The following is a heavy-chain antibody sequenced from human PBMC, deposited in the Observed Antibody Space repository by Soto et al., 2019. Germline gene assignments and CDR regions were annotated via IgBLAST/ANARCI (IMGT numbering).Heavy chain of an antibody. CDR1: GYNFAGYW. Sequence: GESLKISCKGSGYNFAGYWIAWVRQMPGKGLELMGIIYPSDSDTRYRPSFQGQVTISADKSISSAYLQWSSLGASDTAMYYCARGGVSTRTFDYWGQGTPVTVSS. V-gene: IGHV5-51*01. CDR3: ARGGVSTRTFDY. CDR2: IYPSDSDT. D-gene: IGHD3-3*01. J-gene: IGHJ4*02.